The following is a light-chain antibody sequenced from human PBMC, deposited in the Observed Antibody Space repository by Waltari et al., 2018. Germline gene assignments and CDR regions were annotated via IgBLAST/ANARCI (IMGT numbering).Light chain of an antibody. CDR3: QSYDSSLSGSL. J-gene: IGLJ2*01. CDR1: SSNIGAGHD. CDR2: GNS. V-gene: IGLV1-40*01. Sequence: QSVLTQPPSVSGAPGQRVTISCTGSSSNIGAGHDVHWYQQLPGTAPKLLIYGNSNRPSGVPDRFSGSKSGTSAALAITGLQAEDEADYYCQSYDSSLSGSLFGGGTKLTVL.